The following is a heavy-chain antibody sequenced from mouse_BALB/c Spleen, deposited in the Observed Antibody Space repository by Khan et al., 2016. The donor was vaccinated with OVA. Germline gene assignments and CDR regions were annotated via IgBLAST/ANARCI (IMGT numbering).Heavy chain of an antibody. CDR3: ASVNYNGYYFDY. CDR2: ISYSGGT. J-gene: IGHJ2*01. Sequence: EVQLQESGPGLVKPSQSLSLTCTVTGYSITSGYAWNWIRQFPGNKLEWMGYISYSGGTSYNPSLKSRISITRDTSKNQFFLQLNSVTTEDTATYYGASVNYNGYYFDYWGQGTPLTVSS. V-gene: IGHV3-2*02. CDR1: GYSITSGYA. D-gene: IGHD1-1*01.